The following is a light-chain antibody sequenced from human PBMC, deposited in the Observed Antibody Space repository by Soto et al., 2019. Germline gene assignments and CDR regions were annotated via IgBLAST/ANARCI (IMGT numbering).Light chain of an antibody. J-gene: IGLJ1*01. V-gene: IGLV2-14*01. CDR3: SSYRSSDTLEV. CDR1: SEDIGAYDY. CDR2: AVN. Sequence: QSALTQPASVSASPGQSIFISCTGTSEDIGAYDYVSWYQQHPGKAPKLILYAVNDRPSGVSSRFSGSKSGNTASLTISGGQPDEEADYYCSSYRSSDTLEVFGTGTKVTVL.